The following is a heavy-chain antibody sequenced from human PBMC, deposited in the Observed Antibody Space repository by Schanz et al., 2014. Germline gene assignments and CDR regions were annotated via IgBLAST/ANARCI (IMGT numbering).Heavy chain of an antibody. Sequence: QVQVVQSGGGLVKPGGSLRLSCAASGFSFSDYYMTWIRQAPGKGLEWLSYISDSGTYTNYADSVKGRFTISRDNAKSSLYLQMNSLRVEDTAVYYCAASSGWHPSTDYWGQGTLVTVSS. J-gene: IGHJ4*02. D-gene: IGHD6-19*01. CDR1: GFSFSDYY. V-gene: IGHV3-11*05. CDR3: AASSGWHPSTDY. CDR2: ISDSGTYT.